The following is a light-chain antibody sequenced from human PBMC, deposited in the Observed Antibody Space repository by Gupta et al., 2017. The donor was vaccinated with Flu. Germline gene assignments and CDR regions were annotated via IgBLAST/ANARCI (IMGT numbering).Light chain of an antibody. CDR2: SNN. V-gene: IGLV1-44*01. Sequence: QSVLTQPSSASGTPGQRVTVSCFGSSSNIGSKTVNWYQQLPGTAPKVLIYSNNQRPSGVPDRFSGSKSGTSASLAISDLQSDDEADYYCSTWDDSLNAWVFGGGTKLTVL. CDR3: STWDDSLNAWV. CDR1: SSNIGSKT. J-gene: IGLJ3*02.